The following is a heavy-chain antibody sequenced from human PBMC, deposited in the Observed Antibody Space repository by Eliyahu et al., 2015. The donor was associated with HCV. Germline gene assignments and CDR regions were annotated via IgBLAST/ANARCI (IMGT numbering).Heavy chain of an antibody. J-gene: IGHJ4*02. CDR1: GESISTYY. D-gene: IGHD2-2*01. V-gene: IGHV4-4*07. CDR3: ARDVRYCSTTSCPHDY. CDR2: IHSSGST. Sequence: VQLQESGPGLVKPSETLSLTCSVSGESISTYYWSWIRQPAGKGLEWIGRIHSSGSTNYNPSLKSRVTMSVDTSKNQVFLKLTSVTAADTAVYYCARDVRYCSTTSCPHDYWGQGTLVTVSS.